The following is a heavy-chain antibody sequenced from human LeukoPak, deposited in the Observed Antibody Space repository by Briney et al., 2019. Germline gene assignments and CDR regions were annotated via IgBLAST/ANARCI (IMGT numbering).Heavy chain of an antibody. V-gene: IGHV3-48*03. CDR3: ARDRGVHYFDY. CDR2: ISSSGSTI. J-gene: IGHJ4*02. D-gene: IGHD3-10*01. CDR1: GFTFSSYE. Sequence: PGGSLRLSCAASGFTFSSYEMNWVRQAPGKGLEWVSYISSSGSTIYYADSLKGRFTISRDNAKNSLYLQMNSLRAEDTAVYYCARDRGVHYFDYWGQGTLVTVSS.